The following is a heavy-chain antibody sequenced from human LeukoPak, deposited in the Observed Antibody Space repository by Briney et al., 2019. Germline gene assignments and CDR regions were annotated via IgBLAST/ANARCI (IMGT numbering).Heavy chain of an antibody. CDR1: GFTFSSYS. V-gene: IGHV3-21*01. Sequence: TGGSLRLSCAASGFTFSSYSMNWVRQAPGKGLEWVSSISSSSSYIYYADSVKGRFTISRDNAKNSLYLQMNSLRAEDTAVYYCARDLERYCSSTSCRDFDYWGQGTLVTVSS. CDR2: ISSSSSYI. J-gene: IGHJ4*02. CDR3: ARDLERYCSSTSCRDFDY. D-gene: IGHD2-2*01.